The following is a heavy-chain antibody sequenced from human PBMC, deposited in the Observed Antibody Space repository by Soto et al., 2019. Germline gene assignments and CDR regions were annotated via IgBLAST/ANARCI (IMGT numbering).Heavy chain of an antibody. Sequence: QLQLQESGPGLVKPSETLSLTCTVSGGSISSSSYYWGWIRQPPGKGLEWIGSIYYSGSTYYNPSLKSRVTISVDTSKNQFALKLSSVTAADTAVYYCARQPTVYWYFDLWGRGTLVTVSS. V-gene: IGHV4-39*01. CDR3: ARQPTVYWYFDL. CDR2: IYYSGST. J-gene: IGHJ2*01. D-gene: IGHD4-17*01. CDR1: GGSISSSSYY.